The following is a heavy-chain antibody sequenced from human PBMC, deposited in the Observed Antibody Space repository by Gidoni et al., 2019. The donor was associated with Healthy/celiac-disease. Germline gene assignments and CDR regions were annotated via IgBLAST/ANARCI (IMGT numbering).Heavy chain of an antibody. CDR3: VRVTRIAVAGTAGWFDP. J-gene: IGHJ5*02. CDR2: IYYSGST. V-gene: IGHV4-30-4*01. Sequence: QVQLQESGPGLVKPSQTLSLTCTVSGGSISSGDYYWSWIRQPPGKGLEWIGYIYYSGSTYYNPSLKSRVTISVDTSKNQFSLKLSSVTAADTAVYYCVRVTRIAVAGTAGWFDPWGQGTLVTVSS. D-gene: IGHD6-19*01. CDR1: GGSISSGDYY.